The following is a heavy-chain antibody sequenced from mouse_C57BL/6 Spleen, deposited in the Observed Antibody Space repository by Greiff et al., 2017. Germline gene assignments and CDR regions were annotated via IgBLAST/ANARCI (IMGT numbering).Heavy chain of an antibody. CDR3: ARTYGSSYEAMDY. Sequence: VQLQQPGAELVKPGASVKLSCKASGYTFTSYWMHWVKQRPGQGLEWIGMIHPNSGSTNYNEKFKSKATLTVDKSSSTAYMQLSSLTSEDSAVYYCARTYGSSYEAMDYWGQGTSVTVSS. D-gene: IGHD1-1*01. CDR1: GYTFTSYW. J-gene: IGHJ4*01. CDR2: IHPNSGST. V-gene: IGHV1-64*01.